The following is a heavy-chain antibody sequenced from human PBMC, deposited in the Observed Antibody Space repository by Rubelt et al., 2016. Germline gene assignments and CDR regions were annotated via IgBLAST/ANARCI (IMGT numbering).Heavy chain of an antibody. Sequence: QLVQSGAEVTKPGESLKISCKASGYTFTSYWIGWVRQLPGKGLECMGIIFCGASDTTYSPSFQGQVNISADKSVNTGYLQWSSLKASDTAMYYCATTVTNLDYWGQGTLVTVSS. V-gene: IGHV5-51*01. J-gene: IGHJ4*02. D-gene: IGHD4-17*01. CDR2: IFCGASDT. CDR1: GYTFTSYW. CDR3: ATTVTNLDY.